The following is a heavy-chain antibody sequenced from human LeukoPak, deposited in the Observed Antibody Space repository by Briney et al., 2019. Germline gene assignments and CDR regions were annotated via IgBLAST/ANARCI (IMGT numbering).Heavy chain of an antibody. J-gene: IGHJ6*02. V-gene: IGHV3-23*01. CDR2: ISDTGDYT. CDR3: AKWRRSSPIGGMDV. CDR1: GLTFSSYA. D-gene: IGHD5-24*01. Sequence: GGSLRLSCTASGLTFSSYAMNWVRQAPGKGLEGVSSISDTGDYTDNAGSWKGRFTISRDNSKNTLYLLMNSLRAEDTAVYYCAKWRRSSPIGGMDVWGQGTTVTVSS.